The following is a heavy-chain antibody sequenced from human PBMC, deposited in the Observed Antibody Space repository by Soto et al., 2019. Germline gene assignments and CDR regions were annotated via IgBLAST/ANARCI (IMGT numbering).Heavy chain of an antibody. D-gene: IGHD3-10*01. V-gene: IGHV3-23*01. CDR2: ISGRGSST. CDR3: SKGAPGRTNNYGDY. CDR1: GFIFDNFA. J-gene: IGHJ4*02. Sequence: PGGSLRLSCVASGFIFDNFAMSWVRQAPGRGLEWVSVISGRGSSTYYADSVKGRFTVSRDNSKTTVYLEMNSLRDEDTAIYYCSKGAPGRTNNYGDYWGQGTLVTVSS.